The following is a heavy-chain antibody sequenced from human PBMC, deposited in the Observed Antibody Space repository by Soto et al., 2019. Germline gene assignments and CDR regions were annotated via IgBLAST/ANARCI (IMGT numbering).Heavy chain of an antibody. CDR3: ARQGTSHLIPPGRDY. CDR2: IYYSGST. D-gene: IGHD2-2*01. J-gene: IGHJ4*02. CDR1: GGSISSSSYY. Sequence: PSETLSLTCTVSGGSISSSSYYWGWIRQPPGKGLEWIGSIYYSGSTYYNPSLKSRVTISVDTSKNQFSLKLSSVTAADTAVYYRARQGTSHLIPPGRDYWGQGTLVTVSS. V-gene: IGHV4-39*01.